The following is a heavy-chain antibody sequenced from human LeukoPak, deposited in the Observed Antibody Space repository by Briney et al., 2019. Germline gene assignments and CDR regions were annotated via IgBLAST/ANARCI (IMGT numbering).Heavy chain of an antibody. J-gene: IGHJ4*02. V-gene: IGHV3-7*01. D-gene: IGHD3-22*01. CDR1: GFSFSNYA. Sequence: GGSLRLSCAASGFSFSNYAMSWVRQAPGKGLEWVASIKLDGSEKFYVDSVKGRFTISRDNAKNSLSLQVNSLRAEDAAVYFCARVGLDSIYRQFDYWGQGTLVTVSS. CDR3: ARVGLDSIYRQFDY. CDR2: IKLDGSEK.